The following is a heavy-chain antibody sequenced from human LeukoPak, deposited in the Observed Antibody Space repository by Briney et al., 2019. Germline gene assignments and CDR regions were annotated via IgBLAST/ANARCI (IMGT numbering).Heavy chain of an antibody. D-gene: IGHD6-13*01. V-gene: IGHV3-21*01. CDR2: ISSSSSYI. J-gene: IGHJ4*02. Sequence: GGSLRLSCAASGFTFSSYSMNWVRQAPGKGLEWVSSISSSSSYIYYADSVKGRFTIPRDNAKNSLYLQMNSLRAEDTAVYYCARDAAAAGSDYWGQGTLVTVSS. CDR1: GFTFSSYS. CDR3: ARDAAAAGSDY.